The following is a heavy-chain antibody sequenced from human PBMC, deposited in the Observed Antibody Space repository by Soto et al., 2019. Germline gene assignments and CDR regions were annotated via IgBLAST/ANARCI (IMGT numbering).Heavy chain of an antibody. Sequence: SLGLSFTASGFTFGDFAVTWVRQAPGKGLEWVSFIKSKTYGGTAEYAPSVKGRFTISRDDSANIPYLQMNSLKTEDTAMYYCVYDSSCYNYHFDYWGQGTLVTVSS. CDR1: GFTFGDFA. CDR2: IKSKTYGGTA. CDR3: VYDSSCYNYHFDY. V-gene: IGHV3-49*04. J-gene: IGHJ4*02. D-gene: IGHD3-22*01.